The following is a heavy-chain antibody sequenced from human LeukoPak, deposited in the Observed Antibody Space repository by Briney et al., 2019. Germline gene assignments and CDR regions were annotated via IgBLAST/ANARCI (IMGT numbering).Heavy chain of an antibody. D-gene: IGHD6-6*01. J-gene: IGHJ5*02. Sequence: AAETLSLTCTVSGGSMRIYYGSWLRQPPGKGLEWIGYIYYSGSTNYNPSLKSRVTISVDTSKNQFSLKLSSVNAADTAVYYCARGGSIAARGGWFDPWGQGTLVTVSS. CDR2: IYYSGST. CDR1: GGSMRIYY. CDR3: ARGGSIAARGGWFDP. V-gene: IGHV4-59*01.